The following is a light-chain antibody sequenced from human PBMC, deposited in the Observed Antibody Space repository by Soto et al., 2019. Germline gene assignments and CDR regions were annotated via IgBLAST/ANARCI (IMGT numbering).Light chain of an antibody. CDR2: VAS. Sequence: EIVMTQSPATLSVSPGERATLCCWSSQTIRNNLAWYQQKPGQAPRLLIYVASTRATDIPARFSGSGSGTDFTLTISSLQSEDFAFYYCQQYNSWPLTFGGGTNVEIK. CDR1: QTIRNN. CDR3: QQYNSWPLT. J-gene: IGKJ4*01. V-gene: IGKV3-15*01.